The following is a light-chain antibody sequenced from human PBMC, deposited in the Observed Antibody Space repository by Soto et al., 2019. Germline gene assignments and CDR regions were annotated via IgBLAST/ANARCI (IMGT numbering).Light chain of an antibody. CDR3: QQYDTSPLT. CDR1: QSINSW. J-gene: IGKJ4*01. CDR2: KAS. V-gene: IGKV1-5*03. Sequence: DIQMTQSPSTLSASVGDRVTITCRASQSINSWLAWYQQKPGKAPKLLLYKASSLESGVPSRFSGSGSGTEFTLTIGSLQPDDFGTYYCQQYDTSPLTFGGGTKVEMK.